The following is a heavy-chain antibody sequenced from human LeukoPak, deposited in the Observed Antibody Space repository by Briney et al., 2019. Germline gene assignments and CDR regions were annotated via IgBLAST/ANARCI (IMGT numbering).Heavy chain of an antibody. V-gene: IGHV3-53*01. CDR1: GFTVSSNY. Sequence: PGGSLRLSCAASGFTVSSNYMSWVRQAPGKGLEWVSVIFSGGSTYYADSVKGRFTISRDNSKNTLYLQMNSLRAEDTAVYYCARGGGNPYFYGMDVWGQGTTVTVSS. CDR2: IFSGGST. D-gene: IGHD2-15*01. CDR3: ARGGGNPYFYGMDV. J-gene: IGHJ6*02.